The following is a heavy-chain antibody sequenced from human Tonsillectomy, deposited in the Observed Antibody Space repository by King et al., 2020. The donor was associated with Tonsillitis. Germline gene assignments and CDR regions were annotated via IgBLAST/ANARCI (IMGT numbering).Heavy chain of an antibody. CDR3: AKTNPIEDWFDP. CDR2: IYYTGDT. V-gene: IGHV4-31*03. J-gene: IGHJ5*02. Sequence: VQLQESGPGLVKPSQTLSLTCTVSGGSIISGAYYWSWIRQRPGEGLEWIGYIYYTGDTYYNPSLKSRVTVSVETSKNQFSLNLSSLTAADTAVYYGAKTNPIEDWFDPWGQGTLVTVSS. CDR1: GGSIISGAYY. D-gene: IGHD1/OR15-1a*01.